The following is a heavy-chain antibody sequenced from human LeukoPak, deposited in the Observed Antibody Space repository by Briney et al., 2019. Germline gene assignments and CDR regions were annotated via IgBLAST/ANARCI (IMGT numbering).Heavy chain of an antibody. CDR2: IYYSGST. CDR1: GGSISSSTYY. CDR3: ARPVYYYDSSGAEKNWFDP. Sequence: SETLSLTCTVSGGSISSSTYYWGWIRQPPGKGLEWIGSIYYSGSTYYNPSLKSRVTISVDTSKNQFSLKLSSVTAADTAVYYCARPVYYYDSSGAEKNWFDPWGQGTLVTVSS. J-gene: IGHJ5*02. V-gene: IGHV4-39*07. D-gene: IGHD3-22*01.